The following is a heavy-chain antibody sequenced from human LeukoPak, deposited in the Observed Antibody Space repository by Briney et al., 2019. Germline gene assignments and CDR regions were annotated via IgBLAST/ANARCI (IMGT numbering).Heavy chain of an antibody. D-gene: IGHD6-6*01. CDR3: ARGQLVNDWFDP. Sequence: ASVKISCKASGYTFSDYYIHWVRQAPGQGLEWMGRINPNSGATNFAQNFQGRVTMTRDTSISTAYMQLTTLTSDDTAVYYCARGQLVNDWFDPWGQGTLVTVSS. V-gene: IGHV1-2*06. CDR1: GYTFSDYY. CDR2: INPNSGAT. J-gene: IGHJ5*02.